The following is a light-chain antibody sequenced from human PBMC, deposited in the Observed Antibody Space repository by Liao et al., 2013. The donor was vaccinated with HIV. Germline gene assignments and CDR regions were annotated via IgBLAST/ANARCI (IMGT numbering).Light chain of an antibody. CDR3: QAWDSNTVRV. CDR2: QDD. J-gene: IGLJ2*01. V-gene: IGLV3-1*01. CDR1: KLGDKY. Sequence: SYELTQPPSVSVSPGQTATITCSGDKLGDKYACWYQQKPGQSPVLVIYQDDKRPSGIPERFSGSNSGNTATLTISGTQAMDEADYYCQAWDSNTVRVFGGGTKLTVL.